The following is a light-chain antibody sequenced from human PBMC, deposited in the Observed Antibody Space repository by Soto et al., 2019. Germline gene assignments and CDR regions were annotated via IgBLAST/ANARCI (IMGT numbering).Light chain of an antibody. CDR2: DVS. J-gene: IGLJ3*02. CDR3: CSYAGSYTV. Sequence: QSALTQPRSVSGSPGQSVTISCTGTSSDVGGYNYVSWYQQHPGKAPKLMIYDVSQRPSGVPDRFSGYKSGNTASLTISGLQAEDEADYYCCSYAGSYTVFGGGTQLTVL. CDR1: SSDVGGYNY. V-gene: IGLV2-11*01.